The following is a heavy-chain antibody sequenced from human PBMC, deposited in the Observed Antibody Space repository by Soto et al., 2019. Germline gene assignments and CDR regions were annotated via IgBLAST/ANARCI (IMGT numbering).Heavy chain of an antibody. CDR3: ARDAPRGYDYLDF. J-gene: IGHJ4*02. V-gene: IGHV3-7*03. D-gene: IGHD3-3*01. Sequence: EVQLVESGGGLVQPGGSLRLSCAASGFTFSSYWMSWVRQAPGKGLEWVANIKQDGSEKYYVDSVKGRFTISRDNAKNSLYLQMNSLRAEDTAVYYCARDAPRGYDYLDFWGQGTLVTVSS. CDR1: GFTFSSYW. CDR2: IKQDGSEK.